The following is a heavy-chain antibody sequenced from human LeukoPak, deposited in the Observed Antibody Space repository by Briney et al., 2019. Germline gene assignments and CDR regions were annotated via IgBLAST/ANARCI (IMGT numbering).Heavy chain of an antibody. V-gene: IGHV1-18*01. CDR1: GYTFTSYG. Sequence: ASVKVSCKASGYTFTSYGISWVRQAPGQGLEWMGWISAYNGNTNYAQKLQGRVTMTTDTSTSTAYMELRSLRSDDTAVYYCARLLRYFADTTAVYWFDPWGQGTLVTVSS. CDR3: ARLLRYFADTTAVYWFDP. CDR2: ISAYNGNT. D-gene: IGHD3-9*01. J-gene: IGHJ5*02.